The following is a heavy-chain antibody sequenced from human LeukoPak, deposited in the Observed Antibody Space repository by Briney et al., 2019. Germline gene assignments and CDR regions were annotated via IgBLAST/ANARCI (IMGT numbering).Heavy chain of an antibody. CDR3: ARAVSSWAFDY. D-gene: IGHD6-13*01. V-gene: IGHV1-2*02. J-gene: IGHJ4*02. CDR2: INPNSGGT. CDR1: RYTFTGYY. Sequence: SVTVSSKASRYTFTGYYMHWVRPAPGQGLEWMGWINPNSGGTNYAQKFQGRVTMTRDTSISTAYMELSRLRSDDTAVYYCARAVSSWAFDYWGQGTLVTVSS.